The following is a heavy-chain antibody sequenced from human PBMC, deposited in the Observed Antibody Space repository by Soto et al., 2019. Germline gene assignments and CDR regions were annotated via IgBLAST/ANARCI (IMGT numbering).Heavy chain of an antibody. CDR1: GYTFINYF. Sequence: QAQLLQSGAEVKKPGASVKVSCKASGYTFINYFIHWVQQAPGQRLEWIGIVDPSRGSADYAQKFQGRVTMTTDVSTRTVFMDLSSLRSEDTAVYYCARPLIGNTVDLWGQGTTVIVSS. CDR3: ARPLIGNTVDL. J-gene: IGHJ3*01. CDR2: VDPSRGSA. V-gene: IGHV1-46*01. D-gene: IGHD1-7*01.